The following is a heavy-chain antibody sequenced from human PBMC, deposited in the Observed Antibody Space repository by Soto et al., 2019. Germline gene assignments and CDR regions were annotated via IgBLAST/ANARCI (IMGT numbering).Heavy chain of an antibody. V-gene: IGHV3-23*01. CDR3: ATQANWGSGVNY. CDR1: GFTFSSYA. J-gene: IGHJ4*02. CDR2: ITGSGGST. Sequence: GGSLRLSCAASGFTFSSYAMTWIRQAPGKGLEWVSAITGSGGSTYYADPVKGRFTISRDNSKNTLYLQMNSLRAEDTAFYYCATQANWGSGVNYWGQGTLVTVST. D-gene: IGHD7-27*01.